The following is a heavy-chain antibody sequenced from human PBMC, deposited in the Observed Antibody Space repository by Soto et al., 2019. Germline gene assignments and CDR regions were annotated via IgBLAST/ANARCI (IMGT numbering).Heavy chain of an antibody. CDR3: ARLVDTAMVAIDY. Sequence: GESLKISCKGSGYSFTSYWVGWGRQIPGKGLEWMGIIYPGDSDTRYSPSFQGQVTISADKSISTAYLQWSSLKASDTAMYYCARLVDTAMVAIDYWGQGTLVTVSS. J-gene: IGHJ4*02. CDR2: IYPGDSDT. V-gene: IGHV5-51*01. CDR1: GYSFTSYW. D-gene: IGHD5-18*01.